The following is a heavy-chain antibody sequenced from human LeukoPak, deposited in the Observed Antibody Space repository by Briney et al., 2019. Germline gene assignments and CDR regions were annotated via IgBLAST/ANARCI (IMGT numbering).Heavy chain of an antibody. CDR3: ARGMAHYYDSSGYYLSPTAFDY. Sequence: SQTLSLTCTVSGGSISSCSYYWSWIRQPAGKGLEWIGRIYTSGSTNYNPSLKSRVTLSVDTSKNQFSLKLSSVTAADTAVYYCARGMAHYYDSSGYYLSPTAFDYWGQGTLVTFSS. CDR2: IYTSGST. D-gene: IGHD3-22*01. J-gene: IGHJ4*02. V-gene: IGHV4-61*02. CDR1: GGSISSCSYY.